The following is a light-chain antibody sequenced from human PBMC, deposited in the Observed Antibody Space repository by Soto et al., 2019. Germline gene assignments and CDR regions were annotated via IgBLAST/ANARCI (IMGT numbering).Light chain of an antibody. Sequence: EVVLTQSPATLSLSPGERATLACRASQIISSYLAWYQQKPGQAPRLRIYDASNRATGITTRFSGSGSATYFTLNISSLAPAGFEVEYCPQRTNWWTVGQGTKVESK. V-gene: IGKV3-11*01. J-gene: IGKJ1*01. CDR2: DAS. CDR3: PQRTNWWT. CDR1: QIISSY.